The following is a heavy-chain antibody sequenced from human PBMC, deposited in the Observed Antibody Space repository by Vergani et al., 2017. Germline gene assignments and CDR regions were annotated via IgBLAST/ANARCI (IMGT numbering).Heavy chain of an antibody. D-gene: IGHD3-3*01. CDR2: INHSGST. V-gene: IGHV4-39*07. J-gene: IGHJ4*02. Sequence: QLQLQESGPGLVKPSETLSLTCTVSGGSISSSTYYWSWIRQPPGKGLEWIGEINHSGSTNYNPSLKSRVTISVDTSKNKFSLKLSSVTAADTAVYYCARAYYDFWSGYYGTFDYWGQGTLVTVPS. CDR1: GGSISSSTYY. CDR3: ARAYYDFWSGYYGTFDY.